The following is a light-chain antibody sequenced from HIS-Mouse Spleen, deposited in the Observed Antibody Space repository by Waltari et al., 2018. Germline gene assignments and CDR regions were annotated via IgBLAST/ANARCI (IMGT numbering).Light chain of an antibody. CDR2: DVS. Sequence: QSALTQPASVSGSPGQSITISCTGTSSDVGGYNYVSWYQQHPGKAPKLRIYDVSNRPSVVSNRFSGSRSGNTASPTISGLQAEDEADYYCSSYTSSSTLVVFGGGTKLTVL. J-gene: IGLJ2*01. CDR3: SSYTSSSTLVV. CDR1: SSDVGGYNY. V-gene: IGLV2-14*03.